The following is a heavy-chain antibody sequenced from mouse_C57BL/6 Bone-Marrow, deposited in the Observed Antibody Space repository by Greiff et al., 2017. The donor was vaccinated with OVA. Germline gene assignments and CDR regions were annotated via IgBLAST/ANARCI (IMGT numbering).Heavy chain of an antibody. CDR1: GYTFTSYG. V-gene: IGHV1-81*01. CDR3: ARRGY. CDR2: IYPGSGNT. Sequence: QVQLKQSGAELARPGASVKLSCKASGYTFTSYGISWVKQRTGRGLEWIGEIYPGSGNTYYNEKFKGKATLTADKSSSTAYMELRSLTSEDSAVYFCARRGYWGQGTTLTVSS. J-gene: IGHJ2*01.